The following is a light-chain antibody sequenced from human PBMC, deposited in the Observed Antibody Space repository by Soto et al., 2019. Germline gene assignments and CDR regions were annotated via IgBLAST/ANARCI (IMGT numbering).Light chain of an antibody. CDR3: QQYSSAPLT. CDR1: QSVLYSSTNKNY. CDR2: WAS. Sequence: DIVMTQSPDSLAVSLGERATINCKSSQSVLYSSTNKNYVAWYQLKPGQPPKTLIYWASTRESGVPDRFSGSGSGKDFPLTISSLQAEDVSVYFCQQYSSAPLTFGGGTKVEIK. J-gene: IGKJ4*01. V-gene: IGKV4-1*01.